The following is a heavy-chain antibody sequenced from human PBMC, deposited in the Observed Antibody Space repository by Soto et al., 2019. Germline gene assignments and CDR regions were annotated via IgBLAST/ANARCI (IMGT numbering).Heavy chain of an antibody. D-gene: IGHD3-10*01. CDR2: INSDGSGT. V-gene: IGHV3-74*01. CDR3: AAAGEGYFAS. Sequence: EVQLVESGGDLVQPGGSLRLSCAASGFTFSSSWMHWVRQTPGKGLVWVSRINSDGSGTVYADSVKGGFTISKDIAKNPLYLQRNSLRAEDAVVYYCAAAGEGYFASWGPGTLVTVSS. CDR1: GFTFSSSW. J-gene: IGHJ4*02.